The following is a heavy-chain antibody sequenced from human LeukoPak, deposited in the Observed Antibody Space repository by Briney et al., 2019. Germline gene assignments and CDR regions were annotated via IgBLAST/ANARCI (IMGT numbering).Heavy chain of an antibody. CDR3: ARENPQGRHRMNWFDP. J-gene: IGHJ5*02. D-gene: IGHD1-14*01. CDR2: ISAYNGNT. CDR1: GYTFTSYG. V-gene: IGHV1-18*01. Sequence: ASVKVSCKASGYTFTSYGISWVRQAPGQGLEWMGWISAYNGNTNYAQKLQGRVTMTTDTSTSTAYMELRSLRSDDTAVYYCARENPQGRHRMNWFDPWGQGTLVTVSS.